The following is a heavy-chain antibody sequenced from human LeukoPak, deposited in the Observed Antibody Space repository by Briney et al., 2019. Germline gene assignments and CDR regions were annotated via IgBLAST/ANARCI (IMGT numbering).Heavy chain of an antibody. J-gene: IGHJ4*01. D-gene: IGHD4-17*01. Sequence: GASILTFCKGSGYSFTNYLISWVRQLPGKGLEWMGRMDPSDSYTYYSPSFQGHVTISTDKSISTAYLQWSSLKASDTAMYYCARHEEVNIGDHLDYWAHRPLVTVSS. CDR1: GYSFTNYL. CDR3: ARHEEVNIGDHLDY. V-gene: IGHV5-10-1*01. CDR2: MDPSDSYT.